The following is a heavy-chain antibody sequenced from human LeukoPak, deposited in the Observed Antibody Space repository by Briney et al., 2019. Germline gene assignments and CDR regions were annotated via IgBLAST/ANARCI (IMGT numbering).Heavy chain of an antibody. Sequence: ASVKVSCKVSGYTLTELSTHWVRQAPGKGREWMGGFDPEDGETIYAQKFQGRVTMTEDTSTDTAYMELSSLRSEDTAVYYCATEIGMTNTYYFDYWGQGTLVTVSS. CDR1: GYTLTELS. D-gene: IGHD3-10*01. J-gene: IGHJ4*02. V-gene: IGHV1-24*01. CDR2: FDPEDGET. CDR3: ATEIGMTNTYYFDY.